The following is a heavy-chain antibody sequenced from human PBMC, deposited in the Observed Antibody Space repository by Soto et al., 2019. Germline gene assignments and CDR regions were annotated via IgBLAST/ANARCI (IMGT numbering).Heavy chain of an antibody. D-gene: IGHD6-19*01. J-gene: IGHJ4*02. CDR3: ARDPYSSGWLDY. CDR2: ISYDENNK. CDR1: GFTFSSYT. Sequence: GGSLRLSCAASGFTFSSYTMHWVRQAPGKGLEWVAVISYDENNKYYADSVKGRFTISRDNSKNTLYLQMNSLRGEDTAAYYCARDPYSSGWLDYWGQGTLVTVSS. V-gene: IGHV3-30-3*01.